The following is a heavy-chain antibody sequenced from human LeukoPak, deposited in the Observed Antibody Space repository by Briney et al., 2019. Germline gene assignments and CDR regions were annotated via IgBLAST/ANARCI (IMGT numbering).Heavy chain of an antibody. J-gene: IGHJ5*02. CDR2: IYYSGST. V-gene: IGHV4-30-4*01. D-gene: IGHD2-2*02. CDR3: ARVSVVVPAAIDEKNNWFAP. Sequence: PSETLSLTCTVSGGSISSGDYYWIWIRQPPGKGLEGVGYIYYSGSTYYNPSLKSRVTIAVDTSKTPFTLKLSSVTAAETAVYYCARVSVVVPAAIDEKNNWFAPWGQGTLVTVSS. CDR1: GGSISSGDYY.